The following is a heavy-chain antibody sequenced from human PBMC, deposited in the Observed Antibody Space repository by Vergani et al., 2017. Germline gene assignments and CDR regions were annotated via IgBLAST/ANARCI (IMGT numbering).Heavy chain of an antibody. CDR3: ARDSLLYQLLYSGFDP. Sequence: QVQLVQSGAEVKKPGASVKVSCKASGYTFTSYGISWVRQAPGQGLEWMGWISAYNGNTNYAQKLQGRVTMTTETSTSTAYMELRSLRSDDTAVYYCARDSLLYQLLYSGFDPWGQGTLVTVSS. D-gene: IGHD2-2*02. J-gene: IGHJ5*02. CDR1: GYTFTSYG. V-gene: IGHV1-18*01. CDR2: ISAYNGNT.